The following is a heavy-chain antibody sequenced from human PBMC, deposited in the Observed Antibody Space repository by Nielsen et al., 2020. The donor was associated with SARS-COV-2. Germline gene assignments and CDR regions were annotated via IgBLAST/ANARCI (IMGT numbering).Heavy chain of an antibody. Sequence: GGSLRLSCAASGFTFSSYAMSWVRQAPGKGLEWVSAISGSGGSTYYADSVKGRFTISRDNAKNSLYLQMNSLRAEDTAVYYCARDVDTALDPYFDYWGQGTLVTVSS. J-gene: IGHJ4*02. D-gene: IGHD5-18*01. CDR1: GFTFSSYA. V-gene: IGHV3-23*01. CDR2: ISGSGGST. CDR3: ARDVDTALDPYFDY.